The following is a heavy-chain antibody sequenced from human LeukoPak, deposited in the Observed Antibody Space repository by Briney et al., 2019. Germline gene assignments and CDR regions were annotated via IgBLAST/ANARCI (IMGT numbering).Heavy chain of an antibody. CDR3: ARNGSVLGTTGLNDFFDD. V-gene: IGHV4-39*01. CDR2: VYYSGST. D-gene: IGHD1-26*01. CDR1: GGSIRGSSDY. J-gene: IGHJ4*02. Sequence: SETLSLTCTVSGGSIRGSSDYWGWIRQSPGKGLEWIGSVYYSGSTYYNPSLKSRVSMSVDTSKNQFHVRLTSVTAADTAVYYCARNGSVLGTTGLNDFFDDWGQGTLVTVSS.